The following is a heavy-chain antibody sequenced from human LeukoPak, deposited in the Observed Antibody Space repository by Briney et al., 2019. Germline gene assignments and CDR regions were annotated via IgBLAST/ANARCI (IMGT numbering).Heavy chain of an antibody. Sequence: SETLSLTCTVSGGSISSSSYYWGWIRQPPGTGLEWIGSIYYSGSTYYNPSLKSRVTISVDTSKNQFSLKLSSVTAADTAVYYCASSITMIVGGWTYNWFDPWGQGTLVTVSS. CDR1: GGSISSSSYY. D-gene: IGHD3-22*01. V-gene: IGHV4-39*01. CDR3: ASSITMIVGGWTYNWFDP. J-gene: IGHJ5*02. CDR2: IYYSGST.